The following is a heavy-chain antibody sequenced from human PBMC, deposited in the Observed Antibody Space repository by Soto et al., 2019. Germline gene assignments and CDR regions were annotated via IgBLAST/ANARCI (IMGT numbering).Heavy chain of an antibody. J-gene: IGHJ4*02. Sequence: QVQLVQSGAEVKRPGSSVKVSCKASGDTFSFYAINWVRQAPGLGLEWMGRVNPILSMTNYAQRFQGRVTMTADQSTSTAYMELCGLRSEDAAFLFCETCYGSGYRAFDYWGQGTLVTVSS. D-gene: IGHD3-10*01. V-gene: IGHV1-69*04. CDR2: VNPILSMT. CDR3: ETCYGSGYRAFDY. CDR1: GDTFSFYA.